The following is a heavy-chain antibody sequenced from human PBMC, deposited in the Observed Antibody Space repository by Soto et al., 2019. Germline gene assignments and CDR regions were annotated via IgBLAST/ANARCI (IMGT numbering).Heavy chain of an antibody. CDR3: AHRGYMYGNWDHGYFDY. CDR1: GFSLTTSGVG. J-gene: IGHJ4*02. Sequence: QITLKESGPPRVRPTQTLALTCTFSGFSLTTSGVGVGWIRKTPGKALEWLAVIYWDDDKRYSPSLKSRLTITKDTSKNQAVLTMADMDPVDTATYFCAHRGYMYGNWDHGYFDYWGQGTLVTVSS. D-gene: IGHD5-18*01. CDR2: IYWDDDK. V-gene: IGHV2-5*02.